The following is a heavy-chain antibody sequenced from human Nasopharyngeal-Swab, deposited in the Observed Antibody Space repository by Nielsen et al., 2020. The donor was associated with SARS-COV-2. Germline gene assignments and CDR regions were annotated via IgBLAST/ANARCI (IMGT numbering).Heavy chain of an antibody. CDR3: ARESGSSQYSAYYMDV. D-gene: IGHD2-15*01. J-gene: IGHJ6*03. CDR1: GGTFNSYA. V-gene: IGHV1-69*06. CDR2: IIPVFGTT. Sequence: SVKVSCEPSGGTFNSYAFSWGRRAPGQGLEWMGRIIPVFGTTNYAQDFQGRVTITADKSTATAYMQLSSLRSEDTAVYYCARESGSSQYSAYYMDVWGKGTAVTVSS.